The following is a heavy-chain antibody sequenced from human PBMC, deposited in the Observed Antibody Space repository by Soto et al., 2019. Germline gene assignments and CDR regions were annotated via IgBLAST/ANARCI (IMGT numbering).Heavy chain of an antibody. CDR1: GYTFTRSG. Sequence: ASVKVSCKASGYTFTRSGISWVRQAPGQGPERMGWISSYNSDTNYAQTFQGRVTMTSDAFTSTAYMDLRSLRSDDTAFYYCAREGVAPYYYYGMDVWGQGTPVTVSS. V-gene: IGHV1-18*01. CDR3: AREGVAPYYYYGMDV. CDR2: ISSYNSDT. J-gene: IGHJ6*02. D-gene: IGHD5-12*01.